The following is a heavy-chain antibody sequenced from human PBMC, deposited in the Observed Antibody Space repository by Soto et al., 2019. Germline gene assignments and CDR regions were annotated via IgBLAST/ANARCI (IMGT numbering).Heavy chain of an antibody. CDR1: GYSFTSYW. CDR2: IYPGDSDT. CDR3: ARHHGSPGSYFGMDV. J-gene: IGHJ6*02. Sequence: GESLKISCKGSGYSFTSYWINWVRQMPGKGLEWMGIIYPGDSDTRYSPSFQGQVTISVDKSINTAYLQWGGLKASDTAVYYCARHHGSPGSYFGMDVWGRGTTVTDSS. D-gene: IGHD6-13*01. V-gene: IGHV5-51*01.